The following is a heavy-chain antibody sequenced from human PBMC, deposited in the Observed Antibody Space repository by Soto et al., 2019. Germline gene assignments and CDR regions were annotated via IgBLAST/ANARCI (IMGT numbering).Heavy chain of an antibody. Sequence: GGSLRLSCAASGFTFSSYAMHWVRQAPGKGLEWVAVISYDGSNKYYADSVKGRFTISRDNSKNTLYLQMNSLRAEDTAVYYCARGYEQWLVCGEYDYWGQGTLVTVSS. CDR3: ARGYEQWLVCGEYDY. CDR2: ISYDGSNK. V-gene: IGHV3-30-3*01. D-gene: IGHD6-19*01. CDR1: GFTFSSYA. J-gene: IGHJ4*02.